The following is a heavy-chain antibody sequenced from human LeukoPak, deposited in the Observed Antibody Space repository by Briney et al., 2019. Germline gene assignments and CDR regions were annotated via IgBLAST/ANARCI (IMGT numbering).Heavy chain of an antibody. Sequence: GGSLRLSCAASGFTFSSYSMNWVRQAPGQGLEWVSYITSDSTTMFYADSVKGRFTASRDNAENSMYLQMNSLRAEDTAVYYCARVALRPIDYSNPEFDPWGQGILVTVSS. CDR2: ITSDSTTM. D-gene: IGHD4-11*01. V-gene: IGHV3-48*01. CDR3: ARVALRPIDYSNPEFDP. CDR1: GFTFSSYS. J-gene: IGHJ5*02.